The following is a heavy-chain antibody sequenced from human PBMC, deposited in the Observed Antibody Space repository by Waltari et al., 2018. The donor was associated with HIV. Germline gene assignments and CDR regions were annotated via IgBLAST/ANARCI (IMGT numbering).Heavy chain of an antibody. CDR2: IVGSGLTT. J-gene: IGHJ5*02. CDR3: ARRRGDYDSAPFDP. V-gene: IGHV3-23*01. CDR1: GFTFSAYA. D-gene: IGHD5-12*01. Sequence: EVQLLESGGGLVQSGGSLRLSCAASGFTFSAYAMSWVRQAPGKGLGWVYLIVGSGLTTHYADSVKGRFTISRDNSKNTQYLQMNSLRVDDTAVYYCARRRGDYDSAPFDPWGQGILVSVSS.